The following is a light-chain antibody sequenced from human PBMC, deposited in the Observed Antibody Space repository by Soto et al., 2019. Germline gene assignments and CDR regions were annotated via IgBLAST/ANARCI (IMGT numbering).Light chain of an antibody. CDR1: QSVAYRY. CDR3: QQYGSSPIT. Sequence: ETVLTQSPGTLALSPGERVTLSCRASQSVAYRYLAWYQQKPGQAPGLLIYAASTRATGIPDRFTGSGSGTDFTFTISRLEPGDFAVYYCQQYGSSPITFGQGTRLEIK. V-gene: IGKV3-20*01. CDR2: AAS. J-gene: IGKJ5*01.